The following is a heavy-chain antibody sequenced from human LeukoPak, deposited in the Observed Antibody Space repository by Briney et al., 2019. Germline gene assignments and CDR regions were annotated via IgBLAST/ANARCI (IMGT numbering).Heavy chain of an antibody. D-gene: IGHD1-26*01. V-gene: IGHV3-48*01. J-gene: IGHJ4*02. CDR1: GFTFSDYA. CDR3: AKDSGSYSFDY. CDR2: LSSSSITI. Sequence: GGSLRLSCAASGFTFSDYAMSWVRQAPGKGLEWLSYLSSSSITIYYADSVQGRFTISRDNAQNSLHLQMNSLRAEDTPAYYCAKDSGSYSFDYWGQGTLVTVSS.